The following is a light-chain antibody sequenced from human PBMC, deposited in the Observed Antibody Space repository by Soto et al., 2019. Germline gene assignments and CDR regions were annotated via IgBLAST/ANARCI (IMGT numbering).Light chain of an antibody. Sequence: QSALTQPASVSGSPGQSITISCAGTSSDVGSHPLVSWYQQHPGKAPKLMISEDTKRPPGVSNRFSGSKSGNMASLTISGHQAEDEADYYGCAFTRAGTWVFGGGTKLTVL. J-gene: IGLJ3*02. CDR3: CAFTRAGTWV. CDR1: SSDVGSHPL. CDR2: EDT. V-gene: IGLV2-23*01.